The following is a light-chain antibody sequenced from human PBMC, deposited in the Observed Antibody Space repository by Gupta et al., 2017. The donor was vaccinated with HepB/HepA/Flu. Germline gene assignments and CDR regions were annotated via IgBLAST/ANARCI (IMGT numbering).Light chain of an antibody. Sequence: SAPTHSASVSGSPRQSITMSCTGTSNDVGSSNVVSWYQQHPGKAPKFIIYEDTKRPSGVSHRFSGSKSGNTASLKISGLQTEDEADYYCCSYANSNGVVFGGGTKVTVL. CDR1: SNDVGSSNV. CDR3: CSYANSNGVV. J-gene: IGLJ2*01. V-gene: IGLV2-23*01. CDR2: EDT.